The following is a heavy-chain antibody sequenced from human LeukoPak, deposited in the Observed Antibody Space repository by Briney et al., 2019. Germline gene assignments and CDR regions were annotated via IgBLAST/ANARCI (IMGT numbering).Heavy chain of an antibody. CDR1: GGSISSSSYY. CDR2: IYYSGST. CDR3: ARGLTDSGSYYMDV. V-gene: IGHV4-39*07. D-gene: IGHD3-10*01. J-gene: IGHJ6*03. Sequence: PSETLSLTCTVSGGSISSSSYYWGWIRQPPGKGLEWIGSIYYSGSTYYNPPLKSRVTISVDTSKNQFSLKLSSVTAADTAVYYCARGLTDSGSYYMDVWGKGTTVTISS.